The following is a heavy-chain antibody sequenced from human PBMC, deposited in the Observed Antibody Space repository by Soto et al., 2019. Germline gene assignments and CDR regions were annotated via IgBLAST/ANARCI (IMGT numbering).Heavy chain of an antibody. V-gene: IGHV4-59*01. CDR3: ARAYSSSWTNWFDP. J-gene: IGHJ5*02. CDR1: GGSISSYY. CDR2: IYYSGST. D-gene: IGHD6-13*01. Sequence: QVQLQESGPGLVKPSETLSLTCTVSGGSISSYYWSWIRQPPGKGLEWIGYIYYSGSTNYNPSLMSRVTISVDTSKNQFSLKLSSVTAADTAVYYCARAYSSSWTNWFDPWGQGTLVTVSS.